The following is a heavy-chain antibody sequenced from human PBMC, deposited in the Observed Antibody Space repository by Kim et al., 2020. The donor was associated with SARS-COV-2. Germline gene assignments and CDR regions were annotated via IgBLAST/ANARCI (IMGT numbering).Heavy chain of an antibody. D-gene: IGHD6-6*01. CDR2: ISYDGSNK. CDR1: GFTFSSYA. Sequence: GGSLRLSCAASGFTFSSYAMHWVRQAPGKGLEWVAVISYDGSNKYYADSVKGRFTISRDNSKNTLYLQMNSLRAEDTAVYYCARDYRIAARRPNWFDPWG. V-gene: IGHV3-30*04. CDR3: ARDYRIAARRPNWFDP. J-gene: IGHJ5*02.